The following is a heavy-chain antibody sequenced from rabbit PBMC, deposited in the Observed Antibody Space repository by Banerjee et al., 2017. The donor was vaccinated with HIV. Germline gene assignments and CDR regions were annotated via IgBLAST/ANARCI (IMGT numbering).Heavy chain of an antibody. CDR1: GFSFSSSYW. D-gene: IGHD1-1*01. CDR2: IWTSDADT. CDR3: ARDLPDIIGWNFGF. V-gene: IGHV1S40*01. Sequence: QSLEESGGDLVKPGASLTLACTASGFSFSSSYWICWVRQAPGKGLEWIGCIWTSDADTYYASWAKGRFTISKTSSTTVTLQMTSLTAADTATYFCARDLPDIIGWNFGFWGQGTLVTVS. J-gene: IGHJ3*01.